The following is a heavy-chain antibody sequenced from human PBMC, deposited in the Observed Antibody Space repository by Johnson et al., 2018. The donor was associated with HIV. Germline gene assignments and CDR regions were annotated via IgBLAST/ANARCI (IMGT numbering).Heavy chain of an antibody. J-gene: IGHJ3*02. V-gene: IGHV3-30-3*01. CDR1: GFTFSSYA. Sequence: QVQLVESGGGVVQPGRSLRLSCAASGFTFSSYAMHWVRQAPGKGLEWVAVISYAGRNKYYADSAKGRFTIPKDDSDRTLFLQMNSLRAEDTAVYYCARYPIRGYGDYEDDAFDIWGQGTMVTVSS. D-gene: IGHD4-17*01. CDR2: ISYAGRNK. CDR3: ARYPIRGYGDYEDDAFDI.